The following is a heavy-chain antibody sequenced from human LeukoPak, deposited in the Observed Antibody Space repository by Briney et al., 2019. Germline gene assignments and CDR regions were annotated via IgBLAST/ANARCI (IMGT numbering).Heavy chain of an antibody. J-gene: IGHJ4*02. V-gene: IGHV5-51*01. D-gene: IGHD2-2*01. CDR2: IYPGDSDT. CDR3: ARGASSTSLVVFDY. Sequence: GESLKISCKGTGYTFATNWIGWVRQMPGKGLEWMGTIYPGDSDTRYSPSFQGQVTISADKSISTAYLQWSSLKASDTAMYYCARGASSTSLVVFDYWGQGTLVTVSS. CDR1: GYTFATNW.